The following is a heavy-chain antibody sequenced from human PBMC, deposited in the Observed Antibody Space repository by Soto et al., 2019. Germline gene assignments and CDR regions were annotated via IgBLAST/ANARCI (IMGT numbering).Heavy chain of an antibody. Sequence: EVQLVESGGGLVQPGGSLRLSCAASGFTVSRNFMNWVRQAPGKGLEWVSVIHSGGSTYYADSVKGRFTISRDNSKNTLYLQMNSLRAEDTAVYYCARGGPRSSGYDPFAYWGQGTLVTVSS. D-gene: IGHD3-22*01. V-gene: IGHV3-66*01. CDR3: ARGGPRSSGYDPFAY. J-gene: IGHJ4*02. CDR1: GFTVSRNF. CDR2: IHSGGST.